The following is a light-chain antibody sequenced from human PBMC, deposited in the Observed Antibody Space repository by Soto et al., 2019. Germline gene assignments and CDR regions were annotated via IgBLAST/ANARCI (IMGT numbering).Light chain of an antibody. V-gene: IGKV1-27*01. Sequence: DIQMTQSPSSLSASVGDRVTITCRASQGISNYLAWYQQKPGKVPKLLIYAASTLQSGVPSRFSGSGSGTDFTLTIISLQPEDVATYYCQKYNSAPPFTFGPGTTLDIK. CDR3: QKYNSAPPFT. CDR2: AAS. J-gene: IGKJ3*01. CDR1: QGISNY.